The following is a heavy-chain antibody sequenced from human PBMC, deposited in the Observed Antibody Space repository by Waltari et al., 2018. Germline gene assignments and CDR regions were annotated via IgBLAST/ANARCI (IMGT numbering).Heavy chain of an antibody. CDR1: RGTFSSYA. D-gene: IGHD3-9*01. V-gene: IGHV1-69*05. Sequence: QVQLVQSGAEVKKPGSSVKVSCTASRGTFSSYAIIWLRPAPGQGLEWMGGIIPIFGTANYAQKFQGRVTITTDESTSTAYMELSSLRSEDTAVYYCATDAYFDWESMGIWGQGTMVTVSS. CDR3: ATDAYFDWESMGI. J-gene: IGHJ4*02. CDR2: IIPIFGTA.